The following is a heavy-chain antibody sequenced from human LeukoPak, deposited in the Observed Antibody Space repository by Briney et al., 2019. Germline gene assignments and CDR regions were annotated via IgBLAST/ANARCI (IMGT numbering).Heavy chain of an antibody. D-gene: IGHD3-16*02. J-gene: IGHJ4*02. CDR3: ARSVFRGLIFFGY. Sequence: SETLSLTCSVSGDSISRYDWSWIRQPAGKGLEWIGRIYTSGTTYNPSLKSRVTMSLDTSQNHFSLRLSSVTAADTAVYYCARSVFRGLIFFGYWGQGILVTVSS. CDR2: IYTSGT. CDR1: GDSISRYD. V-gene: IGHV4-4*07.